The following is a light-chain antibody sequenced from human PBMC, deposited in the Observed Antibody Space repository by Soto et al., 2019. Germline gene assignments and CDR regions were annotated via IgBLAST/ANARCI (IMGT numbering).Light chain of an antibody. CDR1: QSISRN. CDR2: GAS. Sequence: DIQMTQSPSSLSASVGDRVTITCRASQSISRNLNWYQQKPGTAPKLLMFGASTLQSWVPLRFSGSGSWTDFSRTITSLHPEDFATYYCQQSYNTPQTFGQGTKVEI. J-gene: IGKJ1*01. V-gene: IGKV1-39*01. CDR3: QQSYNTPQT.